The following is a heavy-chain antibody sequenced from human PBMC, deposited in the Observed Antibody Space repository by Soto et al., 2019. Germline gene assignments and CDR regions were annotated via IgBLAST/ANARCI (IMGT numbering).Heavy chain of an antibody. D-gene: IGHD4-17*01. CDR1: GGSISSSSYY. Sequence: SETLSLTCTVSGGSISSSSYYWGWIRQPPGKGLEWIGSIYYSGSTNYNPSLKSRVTISVDTSKNQFSLKLSSVTAADTAVYYCALTDYGDSGSFDYWGQGTLVTVSS. CDR3: ALTDYGDSGSFDY. J-gene: IGHJ4*02. CDR2: IYYSGST. V-gene: IGHV4-39*07.